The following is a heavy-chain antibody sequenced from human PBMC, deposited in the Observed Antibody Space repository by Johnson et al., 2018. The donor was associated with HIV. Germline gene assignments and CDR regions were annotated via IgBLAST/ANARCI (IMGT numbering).Heavy chain of an antibody. V-gene: IGHV3-23*04. Sequence: VQLVESGGGLVQPGRSLRLSCAASGFTFSSYAMSWVRQAPGKGLEWVSAIRGSGGSTYYADSVTGRFTISRDNSKNTLYLQMNSLRAGDTAVYYCARGAPRITMIDDAFDIWGQGTMVTVSS. CDR2: IRGSGGST. J-gene: IGHJ3*02. D-gene: IGHD3-22*01. CDR1: GFTFSSYA. CDR3: ARGAPRITMIDDAFDI.